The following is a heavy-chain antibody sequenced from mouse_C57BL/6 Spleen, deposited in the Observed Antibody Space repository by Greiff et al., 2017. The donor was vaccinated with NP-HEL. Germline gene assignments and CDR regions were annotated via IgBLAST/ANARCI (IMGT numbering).Heavy chain of an antibody. CDR2: IRSKSNNYAT. Sequence: DVMLVESGGGLVQPKGSLKLSCAASGFSFNTYAMNWVRQAPGKGLEWVARIRSKSNNYATYYADSVKDRFTISRDDSESMLYLQMNNLKTEDTAMYYCVRHRDYYGSSYGYAMDYWGQGTSVTVSS. CDR1: GFSFNTYA. J-gene: IGHJ4*01. D-gene: IGHD1-1*01. V-gene: IGHV10-1*01. CDR3: VRHRDYYGSSYGYAMDY.